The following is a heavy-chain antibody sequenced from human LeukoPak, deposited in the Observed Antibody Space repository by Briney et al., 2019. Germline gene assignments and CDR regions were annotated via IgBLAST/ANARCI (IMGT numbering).Heavy chain of an antibody. J-gene: IGHJ4*02. D-gene: IGHD3-22*01. CDR2: IYYSGST. CDR3: ARDQYYYDSSGSLFDY. Sequence: SETLSLTCTVSGGSISSYYWSWIRQPPGKGLEWIGYIYYSGSTNYNPSLKSRVTMSVDTSKNQFSLKLSSVTAADTAVYYCARDQYYYDSSGSLFDYWGQGTLVTVSS. V-gene: IGHV4-59*12. CDR1: GGSISSYY.